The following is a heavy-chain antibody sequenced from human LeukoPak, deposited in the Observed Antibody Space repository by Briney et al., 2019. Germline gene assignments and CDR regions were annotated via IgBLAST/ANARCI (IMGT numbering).Heavy chain of an antibody. CDR3: ARLVAAADHAEYFQH. Sequence: SQTLSLTCTVSSGSISGTTYYWSWIRQPAGKGLEWIGRIYTSGSTNYNPSLKSRVTISVDTSKNQFSLKLSSVTAADTAVYYCARLVAAADHAEYFQHWGQGTLVTVSS. CDR2: IYTSGST. V-gene: IGHV4-61*02. J-gene: IGHJ1*01. D-gene: IGHD6-13*01. CDR1: SGSISGTTYY.